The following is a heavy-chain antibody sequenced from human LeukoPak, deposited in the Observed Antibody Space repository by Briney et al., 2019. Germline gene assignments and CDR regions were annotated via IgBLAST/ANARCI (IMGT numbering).Heavy chain of an antibody. J-gene: IGHJ4*02. CDR3: VSNPVGATGD. D-gene: IGHD1-26*01. CDR2: ISGSGGNT. Sequence: PGGSLRLSCAASGFTFSSYAMSWVRQAPGKGLEWVSGISGSGGNTYYADSVKGRFTISRDNSKNTLYLQMNSLRAEDTAVYCCVSNPVGATGDWGQGTLVTVSS. CDR1: GFTFSSYA. V-gene: IGHV3-23*01.